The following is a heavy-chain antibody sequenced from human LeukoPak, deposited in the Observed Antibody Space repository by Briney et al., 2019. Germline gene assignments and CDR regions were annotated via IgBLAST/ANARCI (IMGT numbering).Heavy chain of an antibody. D-gene: IGHD2-8*01. J-gene: IGHJ4*02. CDR2: ISDTGATT. V-gene: IGHV3-23*01. CDR1: GFTFSSYA. Sequence: GGSLRLSCAGSGFTFSSYAMSGVRQAPGKGLEWVSAISDTGATTYDADSVKGRFTISRDNSRSTLYLQMNSLRAEDTALYYCAKDTSIGRYCTNGVCSPFDYWGQGTLVTVSS. CDR3: AKDTSIGRYCTNGVCSPFDY.